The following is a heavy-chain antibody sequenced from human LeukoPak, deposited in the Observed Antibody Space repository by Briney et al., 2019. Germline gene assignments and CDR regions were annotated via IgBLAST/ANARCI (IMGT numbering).Heavy chain of an antibody. CDR2: IIPIFGTA. V-gene: IGHV1-69*05. CDR1: GDTFSSYA. D-gene: IGHD3-22*01. J-gene: IGHJ4*02. Sequence: ASVKVSCKASGDTFSSYAISWVRQAPGQGLEWMGRIIPIFGTANYAQKFPGRVTITTDASTSTAFMELSSLRSEDTAVYYCARGSLGLYYYDSSGYVHFDYWGQGTLVTVSS. CDR3: ARGSLGLYYYDSSGYVHFDY.